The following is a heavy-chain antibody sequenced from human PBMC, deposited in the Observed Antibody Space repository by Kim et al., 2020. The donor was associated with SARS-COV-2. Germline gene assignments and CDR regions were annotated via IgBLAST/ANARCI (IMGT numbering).Heavy chain of an antibody. D-gene: IGHD6-13*01. J-gene: IGHJ4*02. CDR2: IVGSGAST. V-gene: IGHV3-23*01. Sequence: GGSLRLSCAASGFTFSSYAMSWVRQAPGKGLEWVSAIVGSGASTYYADSVKGRFTFSRDNSKNTLYLEMNSLRAEDTAIYYCAKAKSNTWFFDYWGQGTL. CDR1: GFTFSSYA. CDR3: AKAKSNTWFFDY.